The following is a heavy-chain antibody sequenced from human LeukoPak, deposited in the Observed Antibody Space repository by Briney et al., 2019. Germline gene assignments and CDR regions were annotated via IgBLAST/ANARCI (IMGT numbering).Heavy chain of an antibody. Sequence: ASVKVSCKASGYTFTGYYMHWVRQAPGQGLEWMGWINPNSGGTNYAQKFQGRVTMTRDTSISTAYMELSRLRSDDTAVYYCAREIKIVGATREQNWFDPWGQGTLVTVSS. D-gene: IGHD1-26*01. V-gene: IGHV1-2*02. CDR1: GYTFTGYY. CDR2: INPNSGGT. CDR3: AREIKIVGATREQNWFDP. J-gene: IGHJ5*02.